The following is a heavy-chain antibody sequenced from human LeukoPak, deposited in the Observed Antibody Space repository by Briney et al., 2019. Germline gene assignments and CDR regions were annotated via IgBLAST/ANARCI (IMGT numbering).Heavy chain of an antibody. CDR1: GFTFSSYA. CDR2: ISYDGSNK. Sequence: GGSLRLSCAASGFTFSSYAMHWVRQAPGKGLEWVAVISYDGSNKYYADSVKGRFTISRDNSKNTLYLQMNSLRAEDTAVYYCAREGLYCSSTSCYYDYWGQGTLVTVSS. CDR3: AREGLYCSSTSCYYDY. V-gene: IGHV3-30-3*01. D-gene: IGHD2-2*01. J-gene: IGHJ4*02.